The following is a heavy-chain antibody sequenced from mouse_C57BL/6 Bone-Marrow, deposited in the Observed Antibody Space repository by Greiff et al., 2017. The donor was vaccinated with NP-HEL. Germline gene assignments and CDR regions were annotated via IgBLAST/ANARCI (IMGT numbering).Heavy chain of an antibody. CDR3: ARSLPYYYGSSPYFDY. D-gene: IGHD1-1*01. CDR2: ISYSGRT. CDR1: GYSITSDY. J-gene: IGHJ2*01. V-gene: IGHV3-8*01. Sequence: VQLKESGPGLAKPSQTLSLTCSVTGYSITSDYWNWIRKFPGNKLEYMGYISYSGRTYYNPSLKSRISITRDTSKNQYYLQLNSVTTEDTATYYCARSLPYYYGSSPYFDYWGQGTTLTVSS.